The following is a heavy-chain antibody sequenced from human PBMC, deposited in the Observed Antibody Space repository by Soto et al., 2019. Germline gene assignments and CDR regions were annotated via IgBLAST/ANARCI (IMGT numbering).Heavy chain of an antibody. CDR1: GGSFSGYY. CDR3: ARCPFTIFGVIPGPDY. CDR2: INHSGST. V-gene: IGHV4-34*01. Sequence: SETLSLTCAVYGGSFSGYYWSWIRQPPEKGLEWIGQINHSGSTNYNPSLKSRVTISVDTSKNQFSLKLSSVTAADTAVYYCARCPFTIFGVIPGPDYWGQGTLVTVSS. J-gene: IGHJ4*02. D-gene: IGHD3-3*01.